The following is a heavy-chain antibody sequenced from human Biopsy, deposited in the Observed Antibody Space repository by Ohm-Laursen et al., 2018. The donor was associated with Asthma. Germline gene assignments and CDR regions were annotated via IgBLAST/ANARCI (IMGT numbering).Heavy chain of an antibody. CDR1: GYSLTGLS. Sequence: GASVKVSCKISGYSLTGLSMHWVRQAPGQGLEWMGGHDHEEGGTVNARRFQGRVTMTEDTSTDTAYMELSSLSSDDTAVYYCASDFPKDYVRCNFQFWGQGTLVTVSS. J-gene: IGHJ4*02. CDR3: ASDFPKDYVRCNFQF. CDR2: HDHEEGGT. V-gene: IGHV1-24*01. D-gene: IGHD4-17*01.